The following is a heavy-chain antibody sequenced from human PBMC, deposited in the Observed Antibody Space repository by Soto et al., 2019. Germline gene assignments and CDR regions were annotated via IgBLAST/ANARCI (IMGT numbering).Heavy chain of an antibody. Sequence: GGSLRLSCAASRFTFSSYWMHWVRQAPGKGLVWVSRINSDGSSTSYADSVKGRFTISRDNAKNTLYLQMNSLRADDTAVYYCARDFMIRGVIKNNWFDPWGQGTLVTVSS. CDR1: RFTFSSYW. J-gene: IGHJ5*02. V-gene: IGHV3-74*01. D-gene: IGHD3-10*01. CDR2: INSDGSST. CDR3: ARDFMIRGVIKNNWFDP.